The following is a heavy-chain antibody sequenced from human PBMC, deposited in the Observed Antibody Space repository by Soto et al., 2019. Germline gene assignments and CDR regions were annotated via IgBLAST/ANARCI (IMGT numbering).Heavy chain of an antibody. CDR2: IYYSGST. Sequence: SETLSLTCTVSGASINSGDYYWSCLRQPPGEGLEWIGRIYYSGSTYYNPSLKSRAGISVDSSKSQVSLKLSSVTAADTAVYCCGRILMNYYRLDYWGQGALVTVSS. V-gene: IGHV4-30-4*08. D-gene: IGHD3-10*01. CDR1: GASINSGDYY. CDR3: GRILMNYYRLDY. J-gene: IGHJ4*02.